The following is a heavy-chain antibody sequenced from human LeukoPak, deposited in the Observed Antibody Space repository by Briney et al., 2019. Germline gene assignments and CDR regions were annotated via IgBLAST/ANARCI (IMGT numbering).Heavy chain of an antibody. Sequence: GGSLRLSCAASGFTVRSNHMTWVRQAPGKGLEWVSVIYSGGSTNYADSVKGRFTISRDNSKNTLYLQMNSLRGEDTAVYYCARDTDVWGQGTTVTVSS. CDR2: IYSGGST. V-gene: IGHV3-53*01. J-gene: IGHJ6*02. CDR1: GFTVRSNH. CDR3: ARDTDV.